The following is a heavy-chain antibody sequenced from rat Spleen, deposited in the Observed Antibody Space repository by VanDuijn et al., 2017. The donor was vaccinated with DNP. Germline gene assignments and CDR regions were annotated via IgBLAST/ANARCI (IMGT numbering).Heavy chain of an antibody. V-gene: IGHV5-7*01. CDR2: ISYDGGRT. J-gene: IGHJ3*01. Sequence: EVQLVESGGGLVQPGRSLKLSCTASGFTFSDYNMAWVRQAPKKGLEWVATISYDGGRTYYRDSVKGRFTISRDDANTTLYLQMDSLRSEDTATYYCARGYYFDCSYYSPFSFWGQGTLVTVSS. CDR1: GFTFSDYN. CDR3: ARGYYFDCSYYSPFSF. D-gene: IGHD1-12*02.